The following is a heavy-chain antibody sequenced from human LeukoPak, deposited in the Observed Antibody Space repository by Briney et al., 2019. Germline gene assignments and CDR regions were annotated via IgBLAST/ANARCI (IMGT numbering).Heavy chain of an antibody. Sequence: PSETLSLTCTVSGGSISSSSYYWGWIRQPPGKGLEWIGSIYYSGSTYYNPSLKSRVTKSVGTSKNQFSLKLSSVTAADTAVYYCARPSCSSTSCYFGWFDPWGQGTLVTVSS. CDR3: ARPSCSSTSCYFGWFDP. CDR2: IYYSGST. V-gene: IGHV4-39*01. D-gene: IGHD2-2*01. J-gene: IGHJ5*02. CDR1: GGSISSSSYY.